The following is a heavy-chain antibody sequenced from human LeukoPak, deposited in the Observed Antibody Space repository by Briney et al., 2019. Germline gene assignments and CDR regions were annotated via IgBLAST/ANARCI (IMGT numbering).Heavy chain of an antibody. CDR2: IYYSGST. V-gene: IGHV4-59*01. J-gene: IGHJ6*03. CDR3: ARAVSWADYYYYMDV. CDR1: GGSISSYY. D-gene: IGHD6-13*01. Sequence: PSETLSLTCTVSGGSISSYYWSWIRQPPGKGLEWIGYIYYSGSTNYNTSLKSRVTISVDTSKNQFSLKLSSVTAADTAVYYCARAVSWADYYYYMDVWGKGTTVTVSS.